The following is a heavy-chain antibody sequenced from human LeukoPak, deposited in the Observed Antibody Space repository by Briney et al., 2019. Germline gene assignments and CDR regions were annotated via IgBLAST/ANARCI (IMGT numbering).Heavy chain of an antibody. CDR1: GGSISSYY. V-gene: IGHV4-59*01. Sequence: PSETLSLTCTVSGGSISSYYWSWIRQPPGKGLEWIGYIYYSGSTNYNPSLKGRVTISVDTSKNQFSLKLSSVTAADTAVYYCAREGSLLWFGEFDSWGQGTLVTVSS. J-gene: IGHJ5*01. CDR2: IYYSGST. CDR3: AREGSLLWFGEFDS. D-gene: IGHD3-10*01.